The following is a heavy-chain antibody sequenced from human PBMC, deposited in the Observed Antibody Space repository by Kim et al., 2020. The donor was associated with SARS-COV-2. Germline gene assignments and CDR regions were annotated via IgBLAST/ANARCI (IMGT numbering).Heavy chain of an antibody. CDR1: GFTVRTNY. Sequence: GGSLRLSCAASGFTVRTNYMNWVRQAPGKGLEWVSVFYRGGNTYYAESVKGRFTISRDNSKNTVYLQMNSLRADDTAVYYCARDGDLLGGLDVWGPGTT. CDR2: FYRGGNT. V-gene: IGHV3-53*01. D-gene: IGHD7-27*01. J-gene: IGHJ6*02. CDR3: ARDGDLLGGLDV.